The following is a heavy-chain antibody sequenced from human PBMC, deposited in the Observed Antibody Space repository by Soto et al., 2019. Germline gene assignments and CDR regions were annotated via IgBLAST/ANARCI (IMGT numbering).Heavy chain of an antibody. Sequence: QITLKESGPTLVKPTQTLTLTCTFSGFSLSTSGVGVGWIRQPPGKALEWLALIYWDDDKRNSPSLKSRLIIXKXNSKNHVVLTMTNMDPVDTATYYCAHTPTVTGGFDYWGQGTLVTVSS. D-gene: IGHD4-17*01. CDR1: GFSLSTSGVG. V-gene: IGHV2-5*02. J-gene: IGHJ4*02. CDR2: IYWDDDK. CDR3: AHTPTVTGGFDY.